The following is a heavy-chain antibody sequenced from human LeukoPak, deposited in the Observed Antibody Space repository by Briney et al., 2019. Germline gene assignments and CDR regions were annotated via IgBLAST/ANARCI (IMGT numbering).Heavy chain of an antibody. Sequence: PGFSLRLSCAPSGFTFSYYLLHWVRQAPGKGLVWVSRINSDGSSATYADSVKGRFTISRDNAKNTLYLQMNSLRAEDTAVYYCAREGGYDPFEYWGQGTLVTVSS. CDR2: INSDGSSA. D-gene: IGHD5-12*01. CDR1: GFTFSYYL. J-gene: IGHJ4*02. CDR3: AREGGYDPFEY. V-gene: IGHV3-74*01.